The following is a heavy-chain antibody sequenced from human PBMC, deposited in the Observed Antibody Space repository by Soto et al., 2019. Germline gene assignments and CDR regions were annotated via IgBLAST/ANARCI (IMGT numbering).Heavy chain of an antibody. J-gene: IGHJ4*02. V-gene: IGHV3-48*01. CDR2: ISSSSSTI. D-gene: IGHD3-3*01. Sequence: GGSLRLSCAASGFTFSSYSMNWVRQAPGKGLEWVSYISSSSSTIYYADSVKGRFTISRDNAKNSLYLQMNSLRAEDTAVYYCARVETYDFWSGYYRYFDYWGQGTLVTVSS. CDR1: GFTFSSYS. CDR3: ARVETYDFWSGYYRYFDY.